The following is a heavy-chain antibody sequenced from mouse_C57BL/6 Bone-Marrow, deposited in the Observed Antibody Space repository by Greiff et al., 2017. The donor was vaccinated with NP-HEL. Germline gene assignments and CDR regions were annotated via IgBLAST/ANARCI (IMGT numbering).Heavy chain of an antibody. Sequence: EVQVVESGGGLVQPGGSLKLSCAASGFTFSDYYMYWVRQTPETRLEWVAYISNGGGSTYYPDTVKGRFTISRDNAKNTLYRQMSRLKSEDTAMYYCARGNYGSSYDYWGQGTTLTVSS. CDR3: ARGNYGSSYDY. D-gene: IGHD1-1*01. J-gene: IGHJ2*01. CDR2: ISNGGGST. CDR1: GFTFSDYY. V-gene: IGHV5-12*01.